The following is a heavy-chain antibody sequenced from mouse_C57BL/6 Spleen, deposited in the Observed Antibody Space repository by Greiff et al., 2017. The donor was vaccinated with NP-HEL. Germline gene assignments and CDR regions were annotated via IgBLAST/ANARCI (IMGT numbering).Heavy chain of an antibody. CDR3: ARYLDSSGYLYAMDY. CDR2: INPSNGGT. CDR1: GYTFTSYW. J-gene: IGHJ4*01. D-gene: IGHD3-2*02. V-gene: IGHV1-53*01. Sequence: QVQLQQPGTELVKPGASVKLSCKASGYTFTSYWMHWVKQRPGQGLEWIGNINPSNGGTNYNEKFKSKATLTVDKSSSTAYMQLSRLTSEDSAVYYCARYLDSSGYLYAMDYWGQGTSVTVSS.